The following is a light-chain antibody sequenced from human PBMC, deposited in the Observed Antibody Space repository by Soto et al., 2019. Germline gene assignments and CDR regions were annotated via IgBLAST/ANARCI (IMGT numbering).Light chain of an antibody. Sequence: DIQMTQSPSSLSASVGDRVTITCRAGQSISTYLNWYQQKPGKAPKLLIYAASSLQSGVPSRFSGSGSGTDSTLTISSLQPEDFATYYCQQYNSYPWTFGQGTKVDIK. CDR2: AAS. CDR3: QQYNSYPWT. CDR1: QSISTY. V-gene: IGKV1-39*01. J-gene: IGKJ1*01.